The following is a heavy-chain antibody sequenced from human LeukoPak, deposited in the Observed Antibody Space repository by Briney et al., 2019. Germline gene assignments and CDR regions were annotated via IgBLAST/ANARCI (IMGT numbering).Heavy chain of an antibody. Sequence: PSETLSLTCAVSDGSITISNWWNWVRQHPAKELECMEENYHSGATNYRPSLKRRATMSMTSSKNQFSLKLTSVTAADTAVYYCARRGDYGDYPFDYWGQGILVTVSS. CDR2: NYHSGAT. CDR3: ARRGDYGDYPFDY. J-gene: IGHJ4*02. D-gene: IGHD4-17*01. CDR1: DGSITISNW. V-gene: IGHV4-4*02.